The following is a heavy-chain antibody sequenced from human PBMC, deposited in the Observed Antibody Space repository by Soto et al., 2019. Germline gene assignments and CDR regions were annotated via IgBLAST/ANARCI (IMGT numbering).Heavy chain of an antibody. CDR2: ISSSSSYI. Sequence: GGSLILSCAASGFPFSSYSMNWVLQAPGKGLEWVSSISSSSSYIYYADSVKGRFTISRDNAKNSLYLQMNSLRAEDTAVYYCAIIAAEVSEFDSWGQGPKVTV. D-gene: IGHD6-13*01. CDR1: GFPFSSYS. J-gene: IGHJ3*02. CDR3: AIIAAEVSEFDS. V-gene: IGHV3-21*01.